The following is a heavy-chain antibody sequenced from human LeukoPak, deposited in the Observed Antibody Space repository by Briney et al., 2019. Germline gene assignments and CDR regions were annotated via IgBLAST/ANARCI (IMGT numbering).Heavy chain of an antibody. CDR1: GFTFSTYG. CDR3: AKDKSNYDFQDAFDI. Sequence: GGSLRLSCAASGFTFSTYGIHWVRQAPGKGLEWVAFIRYDGSNKNYADSVKGRFTISRDNSKNTLYLQMNSLRAEDTAVYYCAKDKSNYDFQDAFDIWGQGTMVIVSS. D-gene: IGHD3-3*01. J-gene: IGHJ3*02. CDR2: IRYDGSNK. V-gene: IGHV3-30*02.